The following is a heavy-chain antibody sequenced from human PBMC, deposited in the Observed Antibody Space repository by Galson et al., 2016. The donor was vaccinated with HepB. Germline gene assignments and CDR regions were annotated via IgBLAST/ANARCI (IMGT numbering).Heavy chain of an antibody. CDR3: ARGSLWYDY. CDR2: IYHSGCT. V-gene: IGHV4-38-2*01. J-gene: IGHJ4*02. Sequence: SETLSLTCAVSGYSISSGYQWGWIRQPPGKGLEWIGSIYHSGCTYYNPSLKSRVTISVDTSKNQFSLKLSSVTAADTAVYYCARGSLWYDYWGQGTRVTVSS. CDR1: GYSISSGYQ. D-gene: IGHD6-13*01.